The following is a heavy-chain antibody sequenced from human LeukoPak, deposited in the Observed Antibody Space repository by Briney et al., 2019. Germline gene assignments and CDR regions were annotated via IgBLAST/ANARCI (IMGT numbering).Heavy chain of an antibody. J-gene: IGHJ3*02. CDR2: IHTSGST. CDR3: ARGAGTRSGTFDI. Sequence: TLSLTCTVSGDSISSGSFYWSWTRQPAGKGLEWIGRIHTSGSTSYSPSLKSRVTMSIDTSKNQFSLKLNSVTATDTAVYYCARGAGTRSGTFDIWGQGTMVTVSS. CDR1: GDSISSGSFY. V-gene: IGHV4-61*02. D-gene: IGHD1/OR15-1a*01.